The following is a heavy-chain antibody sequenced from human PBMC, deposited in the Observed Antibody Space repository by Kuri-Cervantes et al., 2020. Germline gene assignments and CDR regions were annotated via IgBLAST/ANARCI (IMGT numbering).Heavy chain of an antibody. CDR2: FSSSSSTI. V-gene: IGHV3-48*01. D-gene: IGHD3-22*01. CDR1: GFTFSSYS. Sequence: GGSLRLSCAASGFTFSSYSMNWVRQAPGKGLEWVSYFSSSSSTIYYADSVRGRFAISRDNSKNSLFHHMNSLRVEDTAIYFCARVGYDRSGYRNEFNFDFWGQGTLVTVSS. J-gene: IGHJ4*02. CDR3: ARVGYDRSGYRNEFNFDF.